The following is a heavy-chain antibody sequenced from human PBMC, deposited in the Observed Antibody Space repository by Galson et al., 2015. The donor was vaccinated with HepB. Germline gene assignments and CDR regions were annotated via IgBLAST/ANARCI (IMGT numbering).Heavy chain of an antibody. CDR1: GFTFSSYG. CDR2: IWYDGSNK. J-gene: IGHJ6*02. CDR3: ARGRLLWFGELFGGGYGRDV. Sequence: SLRLSCAASGFTFSSYGMHWVRQAPGKELEWVAVIWYDGSNKYYADSVKGRFTISRDNSKNTLYLQMNSLRAEDTAVYYCARGRLLWFGELFGGGYGRDVWGQGTTVTVSS. V-gene: IGHV3-33*01. D-gene: IGHD3-10*01.